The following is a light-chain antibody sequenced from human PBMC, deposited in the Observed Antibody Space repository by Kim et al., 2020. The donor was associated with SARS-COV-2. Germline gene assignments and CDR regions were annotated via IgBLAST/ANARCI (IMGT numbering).Light chain of an antibody. V-gene: IGLV1-44*01. J-gene: IGLJ3*02. CDR3: AAWDVSLDAWV. Sequence: ELTQPPSASGPPGQKITMSCSGSNSNIGSSAVNWYQQVPGTAPKLLIYSHNQRPSGVPDRFSGSRSGTSASLAISGLQSEDEADYFCAAWDVSLDAWVFGGGTQLTVL. CDR1: NSNIGSSA. CDR2: SHN.